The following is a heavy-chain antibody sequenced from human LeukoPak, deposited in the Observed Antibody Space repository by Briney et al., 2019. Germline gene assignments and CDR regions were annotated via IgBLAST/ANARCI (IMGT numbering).Heavy chain of an antibody. CDR1: GFTVSSNY. CDR2: IYSGGST. CDR3: ARESGDSSGYYPGYFDY. D-gene: IGHD3-22*01. J-gene: IGHJ4*02. Sequence: GGSLRLSCAASGFTVSSNYMSWVRQAPGKGLEWVSVIYSGGSTYYADSVKGRFTISRDNSKNTLYLQMNSLRAEDTAVYYCARESGDSSGYYPGYFDYWGQGTLVTVSS. V-gene: IGHV3-53*01.